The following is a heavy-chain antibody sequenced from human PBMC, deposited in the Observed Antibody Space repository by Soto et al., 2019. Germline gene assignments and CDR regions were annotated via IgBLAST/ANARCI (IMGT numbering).Heavy chain of an antibody. J-gene: IGHJ6*02. Sequence: GGSLRLSCAASGFTFSSYWMSWVRQAPGKGLEWVANIKQDGSEKYYVDSVKGRFTISRDNAKNSLYLQMNSLRAEDTAVYYCARESYDFWRGYYLTNYYGMDVWGQGTTVTVYS. CDR1: GFTFSSYW. CDR3: ARESYDFWRGYYLTNYYGMDV. D-gene: IGHD3-3*01. CDR2: IKQDGSEK. V-gene: IGHV3-7*01.